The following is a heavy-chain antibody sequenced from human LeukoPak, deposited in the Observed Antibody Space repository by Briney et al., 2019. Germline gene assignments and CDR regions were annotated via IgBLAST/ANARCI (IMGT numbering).Heavy chain of an antibody. D-gene: IGHD4-17*01. V-gene: IGHV4-61*05. Sequence: PSETLSLTCTVSGGSISSSSYYWGWIRQPPGKGLEWIGYIHYSGSTSYNPSLKSRVTISVDTSKNQFSLKLSSVTAADTAVYYCAGDYGDYYGFYMDVWGKGTTVTVSS. CDR2: IHYSGST. J-gene: IGHJ6*03. CDR3: AGDYGDYYGFYMDV. CDR1: GGSISSSSYY.